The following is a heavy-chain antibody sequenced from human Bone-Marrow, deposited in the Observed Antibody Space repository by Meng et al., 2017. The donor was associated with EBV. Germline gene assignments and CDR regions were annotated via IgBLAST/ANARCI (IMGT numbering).Heavy chain of an antibody. CDR1: GFSLSTPGVG. CDR2: IYWDDDK. V-gene: IGHV2-5*02. D-gene: IGHD2-21*01. Sequence: QIPLKGAGPSVVKPTQTLTLACTFAGFSLSTPGVGVGWIRQPPGEALEWLAVIYWDDDKRYSPSLNSTLTITKDTSTQQVVLTMTNMDPVDTATYYCAHRRDYSYFDYWGQGTLVTVSS. CDR3: AHRRDYSYFDY. J-gene: IGHJ4*02.